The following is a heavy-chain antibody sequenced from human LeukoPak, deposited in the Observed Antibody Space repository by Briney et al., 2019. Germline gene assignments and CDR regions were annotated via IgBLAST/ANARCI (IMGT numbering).Heavy chain of an antibody. V-gene: IGHV3-7*01. Sequence: GGSLRLSCAASGFTFSSYAMSWVRQAPGKGLEWVANIKQDGSEKYYVDSVKGRFTISRDNAKNSLYLQMNSLRAEDTAVYYCAREVGEDLSYFDYWGQGTLVTVSS. D-gene: IGHD3-10*01. CDR2: IKQDGSEK. J-gene: IGHJ4*02. CDR3: AREVGEDLSYFDY. CDR1: GFTFSSYA.